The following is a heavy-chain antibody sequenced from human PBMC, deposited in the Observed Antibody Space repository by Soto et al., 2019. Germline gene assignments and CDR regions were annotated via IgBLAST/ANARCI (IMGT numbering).Heavy chain of an antibody. J-gene: IGHJ4*02. D-gene: IGHD3-10*01. CDR1: GFTFNNYA. V-gene: IGHV3-23*01. Sequence: EVQLLESGGGLVQPGGSLRLSCAASGFTFNNYAMTWVRQAPGKGLEWVSAISGGGDTTSYADSVKGRFTVPRDGSKNTLYRQMSSLGAEDTALYYCAKGRGGSGSLTPRVDFWGQGTLVTVSS. CDR2: ISGGGDTT. CDR3: AKGRGGSGSLTPRVDF.